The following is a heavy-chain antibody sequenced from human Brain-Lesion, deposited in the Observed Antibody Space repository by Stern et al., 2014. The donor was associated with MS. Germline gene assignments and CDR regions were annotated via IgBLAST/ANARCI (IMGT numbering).Heavy chain of an antibody. CDR2: ISARGGPT. CDR1: GFSFSTYA. J-gene: IGHJ1*01. D-gene: IGHD6-19*01. Sequence: VQLVQSGGGLEKPGGSLKVSCEASGFSFSTYAMSWVRQTPGKGLQWVGVISARGGPTYYADSVKGQFPIARDNSKNTLYLKMDSLRADDTAVYYCAKWPHHIAVAGTRYFQHWGQGTLVTVSS. V-gene: IGHV3-23*04. CDR3: AKWPHHIAVAGTRYFQH.